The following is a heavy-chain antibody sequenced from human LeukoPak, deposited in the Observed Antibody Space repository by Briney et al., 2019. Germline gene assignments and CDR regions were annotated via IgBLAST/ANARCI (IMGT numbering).Heavy chain of an antibody. Sequence: GGSLRLSCAASGFTVSSNYMNWVRQAPGKGLEWVSVIYGGGNIYYADSVKGRFTISRDNSKNTLYLQMNSLRAEDTAVYYCASTSPGATYYDFWSADGASYYYGMDVWGQGTTVTVSS. CDR3: ASTSPGATYYDFWSADGASYYYGMDV. D-gene: IGHD3-3*01. V-gene: IGHV3-53*01. CDR2: IYGGGNI. J-gene: IGHJ6*02. CDR1: GFTVSSNY.